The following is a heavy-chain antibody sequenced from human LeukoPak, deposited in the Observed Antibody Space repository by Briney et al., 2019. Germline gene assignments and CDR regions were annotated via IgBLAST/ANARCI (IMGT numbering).Heavy chain of an antibody. D-gene: IGHD3-3*01. CDR3: AKDQVGFWSGYAY. V-gene: IGHV3-23*01. Sequence: GGSLRLSCAASGFTFSSYAMSWVRQAPGKGLEWVSAISGSGGSKYYADSVKGRFTISRDNSKNTLYLQMNSLRAEDTAVYYCAKDQVGFWSGYAYWGQGTLVTVSS. J-gene: IGHJ4*02. CDR1: GFTFSSYA. CDR2: ISGSGGSK.